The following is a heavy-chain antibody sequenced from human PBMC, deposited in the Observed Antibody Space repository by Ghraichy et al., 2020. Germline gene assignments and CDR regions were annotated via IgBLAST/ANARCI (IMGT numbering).Heavy chain of an antibody. CDR2: SAKRGRSYTA. CDR3: ARDFWGSYDH. Sequence: LSLTCEVSGFAFNVYDMDWVRRAPGKGLEWVGRSAKRGRSYTAEYAASVKGRFSISRDGSENSLYLQMNSLKIEDTAVYYCARDFWGSYDHWGQGTRVAVSS. V-gene: IGHV3-72*01. D-gene: IGHD7-27*01. CDR1: GFAFNVYD. J-gene: IGHJ4*02.